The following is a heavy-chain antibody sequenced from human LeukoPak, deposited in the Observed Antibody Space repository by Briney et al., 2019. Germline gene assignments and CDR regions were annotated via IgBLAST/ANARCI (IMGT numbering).Heavy chain of an antibody. D-gene: IGHD3-22*01. J-gene: IGHJ4*02. CDR3: ARDLYRIVVVPHYFDY. Sequence: GFLRLSCVASGFTFSNYWMSWVRQAPGKGLEWVANIKQDRSEKYYVDSVKGRFTISRDNAKNSLYLQMNSLRAEDTAVYYCARDLYRIVVVPHYFDYWGQGTLVTVSS. V-gene: IGHV3-7*01. CDR1: GFTFSNYW. CDR2: IKQDRSEK.